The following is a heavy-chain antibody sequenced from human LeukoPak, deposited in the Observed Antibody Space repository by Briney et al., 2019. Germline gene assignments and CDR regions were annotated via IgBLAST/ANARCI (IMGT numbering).Heavy chain of an antibody. V-gene: IGHV1-69*05. CDR1: GGTFSSYA. Sequence: PGSSVKVSCKASGGTFSSYAISWVRQAPGQGLEWMGGIIPIFGTANYAQKFQGRVTITTDESTSTAYMELSSLRSEDTAVYYCASGGCSGSYRRFNWFDPWGQGTLVTVSS. D-gene: IGHD1-26*01. CDR3: ASGGCSGSYRRFNWFDP. J-gene: IGHJ5*02. CDR2: IIPIFGTA.